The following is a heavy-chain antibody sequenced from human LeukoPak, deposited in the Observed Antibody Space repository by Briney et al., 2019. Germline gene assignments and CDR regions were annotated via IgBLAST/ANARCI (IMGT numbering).Heavy chain of an antibody. CDR1: GVSISSYY. V-gene: IGHV4-59*01. CDR3: ARDLSRALDS. Sequence: PSETLSLTCTVSGVSISSYYWSWIQQPPGKGLEWIGCIYYSGSTNYNPSLKSRVTISVDTSKNQFSLKLSSVTAADTAVYYCARDLSRALDSWGQGTQLTVSS. J-gene: IGHJ5*01. CDR2: IYYSGST.